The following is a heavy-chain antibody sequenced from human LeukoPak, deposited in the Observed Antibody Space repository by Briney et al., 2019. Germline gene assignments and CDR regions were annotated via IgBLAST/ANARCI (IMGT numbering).Heavy chain of an antibody. CDR3: TQDYMGSYLA. J-gene: IGHJ5*02. V-gene: IGHV3-43*02. D-gene: IGHD1-26*01. Sequence: PGRSLRLSCAASGFTFDKYPIHWVRQPPGKGLEWVALVSGNGWTTFYAGSVKGRFTISRDNSKNSVYLQMNSLMSEDTALYYCTQDYMGSYLAWGQGTLVTVSS. CDR2: VSGNGWTT. CDR1: GFTFDKYP.